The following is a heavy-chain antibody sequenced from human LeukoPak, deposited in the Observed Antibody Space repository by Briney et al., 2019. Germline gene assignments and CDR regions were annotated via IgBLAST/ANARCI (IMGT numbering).Heavy chain of an antibody. D-gene: IGHD3-10*01. J-gene: IGHJ4*02. CDR3: AKTRSGVNSNFGS. CDR1: GFTFSNYD. CDR2: ISATGGST. V-gene: IGHV3-23*01. Sequence: GGSLRLSCAASGFTFSNYDMSWVRQAPGKGLEWVSGISATGGSTYYADSVKGRFTISRDNSKNTLYLQVNSLRTEDTAVYYCAKTRSGVNSNFGSWGQGTLVTVSS.